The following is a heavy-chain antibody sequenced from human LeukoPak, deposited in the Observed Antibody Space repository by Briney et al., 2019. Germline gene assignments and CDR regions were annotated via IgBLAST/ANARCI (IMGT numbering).Heavy chain of an antibody. CDR3: AKMKGHPLPKYYMDV. V-gene: IGHV3-23*01. D-gene: IGHD1-26*01. J-gene: IGHJ6*01. CDR1: GFTFSGFA. CDR2: ISGSGDNT. Sequence: GGSLRLSCAASGFTFSGFAMSRVRRTPGKGLEWVSGISGSGDNTLYADSVKGRFTISRDNSKNTLYLEVNSLRAEDTAIYYCAKMKGHPLPKYYMDVWGQGTTVTVSS.